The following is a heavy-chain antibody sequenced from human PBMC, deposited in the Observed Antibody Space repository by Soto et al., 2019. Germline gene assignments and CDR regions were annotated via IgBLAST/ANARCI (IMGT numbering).Heavy chain of an antibody. V-gene: IGHV3-21*01. J-gene: IGHJ5*02. CDR3: VKSGTARLLRHSWFDT. CDR1: GFTFNTYD. D-gene: IGHD2-21*01. CDR2: ITTSSAYI. Sequence: EVQLVESGGGLVKPGGSLRLSCAASGFTFNTYDMNWVRQAPGKGLEWVSSITTSSAYIYYADSLKGRITISRDNAKNSLILQINSLRAEDTAVYYCVKSGTARLLRHSWFDTWGQGTLVTVSS.